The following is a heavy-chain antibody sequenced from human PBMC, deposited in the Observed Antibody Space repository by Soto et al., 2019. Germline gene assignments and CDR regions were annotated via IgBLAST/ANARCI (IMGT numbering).Heavy chain of an antibody. CDR2: INHSGST. Sequence: SETLSLACAVYGGSFSGYYGSWIRQTPGKGLEWIGEINHSGSTNYNPSLKSRVTISVDTSKNQFSLKLSSVTAAETAVYYCARGKAVAGTGYWFDPWGQGTLVTVSS. D-gene: IGHD6-19*01. V-gene: IGHV4-34*01. CDR1: GGSFSGYY. J-gene: IGHJ5*02. CDR3: ARGKAVAGTGYWFDP.